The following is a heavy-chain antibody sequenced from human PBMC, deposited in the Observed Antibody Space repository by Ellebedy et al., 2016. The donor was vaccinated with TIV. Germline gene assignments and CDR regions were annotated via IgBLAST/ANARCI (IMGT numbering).Heavy chain of an antibody. V-gene: IGHV3-9*01. CDR2: VSWKSDTI. Sequence: SLKISCAASGFTFDDYAMHWVRQAPGKGLEWVSGVSWKSDTIDYADSVKDRFTISRDNAKNSLYLQVNSLRVEDTALYYCAKSSGSYYGYFDYWGQGTLVTVSS. D-gene: IGHD1-26*01. CDR1: GFTFDDYA. CDR3: AKSSGSYYGYFDY. J-gene: IGHJ4*02.